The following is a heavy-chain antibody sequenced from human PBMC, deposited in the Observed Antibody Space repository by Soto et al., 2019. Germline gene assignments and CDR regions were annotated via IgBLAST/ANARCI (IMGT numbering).Heavy chain of an antibody. CDR2: IYYSGST. J-gene: IGHJ3*02. D-gene: IGHD4-17*01. CDR3: ARDATTANYDAFDI. CDR1: GGSISSYY. V-gene: IGHV4-59*01. Sequence: SETLSLTCTVSGGSISSYYWSWIRQPPGKGLEWIGYIYYSGSTNYNPSLKSRVTISVDTSKNQFSLKLSSVTAADTAVYYCARDATTANYDAFDIWGQGTMVTVSS.